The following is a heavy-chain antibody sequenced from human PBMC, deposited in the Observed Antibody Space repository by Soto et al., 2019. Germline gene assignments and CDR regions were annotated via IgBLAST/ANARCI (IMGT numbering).Heavy chain of an antibody. Sequence: QVQLVESGGGVVQPGRSLRLSCAASGFTFSSYAMHWVRQAPGKGLEWVAVISYDGSTKYYADSVKGRFTISRDKSKNTLYLQMNSLRAEDTGVYYWARAGAHFQHWGQGTLVTVSS. D-gene: IGHD1-26*01. J-gene: IGHJ1*01. CDR3: ARAGAHFQH. CDR1: GFTFSSYA. CDR2: ISYDGSTK. V-gene: IGHV3-30-3*01.